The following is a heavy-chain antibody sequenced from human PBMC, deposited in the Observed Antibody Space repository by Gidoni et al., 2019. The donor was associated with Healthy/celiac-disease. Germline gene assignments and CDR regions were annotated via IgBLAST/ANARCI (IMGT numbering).Heavy chain of an antibody. Sequence: QVQLQESGPGLVKPSQTLSLTCTVSGGSISSGGYYWSWFRQHPGKGLEWIGYLYYSGSTYYNPSLKSRVTISVDTSKNQFSLKLSSVTAADTAVYYCARDRMRNWYAFDIWGQGTMVTVSS. CDR3: ARDRMRNWYAFDI. CDR1: GGSISSGGYY. D-gene: IGHD1-1*01. V-gene: IGHV4-31*03. CDR2: LYYSGST. J-gene: IGHJ3*02.